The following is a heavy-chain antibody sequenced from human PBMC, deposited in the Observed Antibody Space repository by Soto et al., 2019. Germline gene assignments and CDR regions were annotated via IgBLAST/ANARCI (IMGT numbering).Heavy chain of an antibody. Sequence: SETLSLTCTVSGGSISSGDYYWSWIRQPPGKGLEWIGYIYYSGSTYYNPSLKSRVTISVDTSKNQFSLKLSSVTAADTAVYYCARDEVRYCSSTSCQKSGYNWFDPWGQGTLVTVSS. CDR1: GGSISSGDYY. CDR3: ARDEVRYCSSTSCQKSGYNWFDP. D-gene: IGHD2-2*01. V-gene: IGHV4-30-4*01. J-gene: IGHJ5*02. CDR2: IYYSGST.